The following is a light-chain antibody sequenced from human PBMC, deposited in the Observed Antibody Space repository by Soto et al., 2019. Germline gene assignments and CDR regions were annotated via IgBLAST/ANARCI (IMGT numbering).Light chain of an antibody. J-gene: IGKJ3*01. Sequence: EIVLTQSPGTLSLSPGERATLTCRASQSVTTSYLAWYQQKPGQAPRLLMYGASSRATGIPDRFSGSGPGTDFTLTISRLEPEDFAVYYCHQYGSSPLTFGPGTKVDIK. CDR1: QSVTTSY. V-gene: IGKV3-20*01. CDR2: GAS. CDR3: HQYGSSPLT.